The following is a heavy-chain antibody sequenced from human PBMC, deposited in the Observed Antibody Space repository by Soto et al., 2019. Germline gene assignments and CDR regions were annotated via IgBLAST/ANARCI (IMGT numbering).Heavy chain of an antibody. CDR3: ARQGVEAARPIPHYYYYMDV. J-gene: IGHJ6*03. D-gene: IGHD6-6*01. V-gene: IGHV4-39*01. CDR1: GGYISSSSYY. Sequence: SETLSLTCTISGGYISSSSYYWGWIRQPPGKGLEWIGSIYYSGSTYYNPSLKSRVIISVDTSKNQFSLKLSSVTAADTAVYYCARQGVEAARPIPHYYYYMDVGGKGTTVTFSS. CDR2: IYYSGST.